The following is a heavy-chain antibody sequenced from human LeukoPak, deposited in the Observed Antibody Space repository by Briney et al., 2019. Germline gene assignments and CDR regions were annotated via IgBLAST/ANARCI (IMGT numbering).Heavy chain of an antibody. CDR2: INPSGGST. CDR1: GYTFTSYF. Sequence: ASVKVSCKASGYTFTSYFMHWVRQAPGQGLEWMGIINPSGGSTSYAQKFQGRVTMTRATSTSTVCMELSSLRSEDTAVYYCARVELNYGMDVWGQGTTVTVSS. CDR3: ARVELNYGMDV. D-gene: IGHD1-7*01. J-gene: IGHJ6*02. V-gene: IGHV1-46*01.